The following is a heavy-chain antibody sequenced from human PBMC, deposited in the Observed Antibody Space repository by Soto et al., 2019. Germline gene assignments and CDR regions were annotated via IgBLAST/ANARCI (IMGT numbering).Heavy chain of an antibody. V-gene: IGHV4-34*01. CDR3: ASGSGPSGLEFDY. D-gene: IGHD6-19*01. J-gene: IGHJ4*02. CDR2: INHSGST. CDR1: GGSFSGYY. Sequence: PSETLSLTCAVYGGSFSGYYWSWIRQPPGKGLEWIGEINHSGSTNYNPSLKSRVTISVDTSKNQFSLKLSSVTAADTAVYYCASGSGPSGLEFDYWGKGTLVTVSS.